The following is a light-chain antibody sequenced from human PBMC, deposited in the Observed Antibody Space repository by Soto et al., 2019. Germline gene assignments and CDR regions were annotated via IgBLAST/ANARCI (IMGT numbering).Light chain of an antibody. Sequence: QSVLTQPPSASGTPGQRVTISCSGSSSNVGGNPVNWYQHVPTTAPKLLIYTNTQRPSGVPDRFSGSKSGTSASLAISGLQSEDEADYYCASWDASVNGPVFGPGKKVTV. CDR3: ASWDASVNGPV. CDR2: TNT. CDR1: SSNVGGNP. J-gene: IGLJ1*01. V-gene: IGLV1-44*01.